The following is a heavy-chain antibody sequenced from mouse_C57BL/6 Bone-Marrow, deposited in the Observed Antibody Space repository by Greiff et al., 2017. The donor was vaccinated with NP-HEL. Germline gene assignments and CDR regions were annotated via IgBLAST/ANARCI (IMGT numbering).Heavy chain of an antibody. Sequence: EVQLQQSGAELVRPGASVKLSCTASGFNIKDDYMHWVKQRPEQGLEWIGWIDPENGDTEYASKFQGKATITADTSSNTAYLQLSSLTSEDTAVYYCTTTFHYGSSYRSYAMDYWGQGTSVTVSS. J-gene: IGHJ4*01. CDR2: IDPENGDT. D-gene: IGHD1-1*01. V-gene: IGHV14-4*01. CDR1: GFNIKDDY. CDR3: TTTFHYGSSYRSYAMDY.